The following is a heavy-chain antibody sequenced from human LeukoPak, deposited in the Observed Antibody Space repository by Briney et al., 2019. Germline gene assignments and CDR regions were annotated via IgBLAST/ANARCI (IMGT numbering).Heavy chain of an antibody. CDR3: ARVWYYDILTGPNWFDP. V-gene: IGHV7-4-1*02. CDR2: INTNTGNP. J-gene: IGHJ5*02. CDR1: GYTFTSYA. D-gene: IGHD3-9*01. Sequence: ASVKVSCKASGYTFTSYAMNWVRQAPGQGLEWMGWINTNTGNPTYAQGFTGRFVFSLDTSVSTAYLQISSLKAEDTAVYYCARVWYYDILTGPNWFDPWGQGTLVTVSS.